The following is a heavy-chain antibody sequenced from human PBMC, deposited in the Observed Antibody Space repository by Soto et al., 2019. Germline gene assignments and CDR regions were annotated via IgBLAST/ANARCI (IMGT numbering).Heavy chain of an antibody. CDR1: GFTFSSYG. V-gene: IGHV3-33*01. Sequence: QVQLVESGGGVVQPGGSLRLSCAASGFTFSSYGMHWVRQAPGKGLQWVALVWYDGSNQYYADSVKGRFTISRDNSENTLQLQLNSLGAEDTAVYVCARDRQFWGGAYVVFAYKYGMDVWGQGTTVTVSS. CDR3: ARDRQFWGGAYVVFAYKYGMDV. D-gene: IGHD3-3*01. CDR2: VWYDGSNQ. J-gene: IGHJ6*02.